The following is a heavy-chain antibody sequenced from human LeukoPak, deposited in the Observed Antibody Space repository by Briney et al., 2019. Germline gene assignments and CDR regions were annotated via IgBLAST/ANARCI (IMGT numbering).Heavy chain of an antibody. CDR1: EFTFNNYW. D-gene: IGHD4-17*01. Sequence: PGGALRLSCVASEFTFNNYWMTWVRRAPGKGLEWGANIKQDGSEKYYVDSVKGRFTISRDNAKNSLYLQMSSLRAEDTAVYYCAKLPTGYGDYVFKPLRGEDYWGQGTLVTVSS. V-gene: IGHV3-7*01. CDR3: AKLPTGYGDYVFKPLRGEDY. J-gene: IGHJ4*02. CDR2: IKQDGSEK.